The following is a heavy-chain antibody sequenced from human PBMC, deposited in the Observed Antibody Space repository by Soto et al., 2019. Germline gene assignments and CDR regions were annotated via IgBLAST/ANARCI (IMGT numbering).Heavy chain of an antibody. J-gene: IGHJ6*02. CDR2: IKQDGSEK. D-gene: IGHD2-21*02. V-gene: IGHV3-7*01. CDR3: AREDCGGDCYSYYYYYYGMDV. Sequence: GGSLRLSCAASGFTFSSYWMSWVRQAPGKGLEWVANIKQDGSEKYYVDSVKGRFTISRDNAKNSLYLQMNSLRAEDTAVYYCAREDCGGDCYSYYYYYYGMDVWGQGTTVTVSS. CDR1: GFTFSSYW.